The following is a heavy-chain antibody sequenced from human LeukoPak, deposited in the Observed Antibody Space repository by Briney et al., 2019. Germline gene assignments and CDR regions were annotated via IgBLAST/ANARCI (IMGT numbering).Heavy chain of an antibody. CDR3: ARSRGGHGDYGSWFDP. CDR2: IHYSGST. V-gene: IGHV4-59*01. J-gene: IGHJ5*02. Sequence: SETLSLTCTVSGGSIGSFFWSWIRQPPGKALEWIGYIHYSGSTKYNPSLKSRVTISVDTSENQFSLTLNSVTAADTAVYYCARSRGGHGDYGSWFDPWGQGILVTVSS. D-gene: IGHD4-17*01. CDR1: GGSIGSFF.